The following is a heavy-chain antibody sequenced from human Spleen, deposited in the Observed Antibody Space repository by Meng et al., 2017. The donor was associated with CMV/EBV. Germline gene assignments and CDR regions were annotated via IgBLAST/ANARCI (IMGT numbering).Heavy chain of an antibody. CDR3: ARAPVFLGYCSSTSCYQLGLFDY. Sequence: YDWSWIRQPPGKGLEWIGEINHSGSTNYNPSLKSRVTISVDTSKNQFSLKLSSVTAADTAVYYCARAPVFLGYCSSTSCYQLGLFDYWGQGTLVTVSS. D-gene: IGHD2-2*01. CDR2: INHSGST. V-gene: IGHV4-34*01. CDR1: YD. J-gene: IGHJ4*02.